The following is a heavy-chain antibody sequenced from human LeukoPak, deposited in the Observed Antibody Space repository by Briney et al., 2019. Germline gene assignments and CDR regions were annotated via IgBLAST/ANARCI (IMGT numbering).Heavy chain of an antibody. CDR1: GFTFSSYG. V-gene: IGHV3-30*02. J-gene: IGHJ4*02. Sequence: GGSLRLSCAASGFTFSSYGMHWVRQAPGKGLEWVAFIRYDGSNKYYADSVKGRFTISRDNSKNTLYLQMNSLRAEDTAVYYCAKDPPWRHYGSGNYWGQGTLVTVSS. CDR2: IRYDGSNK. D-gene: IGHD3-10*01. CDR3: AKDPPWRHYGSGNY.